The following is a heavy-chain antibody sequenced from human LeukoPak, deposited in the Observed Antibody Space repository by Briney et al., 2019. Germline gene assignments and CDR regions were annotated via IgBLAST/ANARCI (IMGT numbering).Heavy chain of an antibody. D-gene: IGHD3-9*01. CDR2: IYPGDSDT. CDR3: ARHLESYDILTGYSTDY. Sequence: GESLKISCKGSGYSFTSYWIGRVRQMPGKGLEWMGIIYPGDSDTRYSPSFQGQVTISADKSISTAYLQWSSLKASDTAMYYCARHLESYDILTGYSTDYWGQGTLVTVSS. J-gene: IGHJ4*02. CDR1: GYSFTSYW. V-gene: IGHV5-51*01.